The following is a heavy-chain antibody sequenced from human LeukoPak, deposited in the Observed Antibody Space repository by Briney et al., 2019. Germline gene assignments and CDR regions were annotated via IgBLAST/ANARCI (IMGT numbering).Heavy chain of an antibody. D-gene: IGHD3-3*01. CDR2: IYSSGST. Sequence: SQTLSLTCTVSTDSISSGYYYWSWIRLPAGKGLEWIGRIYSSGSTNYNPSLKSRVTISLDTSKNQFSLKLRSVTAADTAVYYCARDLGYDFRSAYPKYYMDVWGKRTTVTVSS. J-gene: IGHJ6*03. CDR1: TDSISSGYYY. V-gene: IGHV4-61*02. CDR3: ARDLGYDFRSAYPKYYMDV.